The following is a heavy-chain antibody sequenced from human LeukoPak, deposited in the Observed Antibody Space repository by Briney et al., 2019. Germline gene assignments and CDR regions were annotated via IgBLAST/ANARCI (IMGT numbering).Heavy chain of an antibody. J-gene: IGHJ5*02. Sequence: GGSLRLSCAASGFTFSSFAMNWVRQAPGKGLEWVSIISGSGDTTHYTDSVKGRFTVSRDNSKNTLYLQMNSLRAEDTAVYYCARGYSSGWYWFDPWGQGTLVTVSS. V-gene: IGHV3-23*01. CDR2: ISGSGDTT. CDR3: ARGYSSGWYWFDP. D-gene: IGHD6-19*01. CDR1: GFTFSSFA.